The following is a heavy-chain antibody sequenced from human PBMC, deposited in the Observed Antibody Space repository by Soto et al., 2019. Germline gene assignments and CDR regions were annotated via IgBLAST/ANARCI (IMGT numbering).Heavy chain of an antibody. Sequence: ASVKVSCKASGYTFTSYDINWVRQATGQGLEWMGWMNPNSGNTGYAQKFQGRVTTTRNTSISTAYMELSSLRSEDTAVYYCARTFVRDCTNGVCLDSFDIWGQGTMVTVSS. CDR2: MNPNSGNT. V-gene: IGHV1-8*01. J-gene: IGHJ3*02. D-gene: IGHD2-8*01. CDR3: ARTFVRDCTNGVCLDSFDI. CDR1: GYTFTSYD.